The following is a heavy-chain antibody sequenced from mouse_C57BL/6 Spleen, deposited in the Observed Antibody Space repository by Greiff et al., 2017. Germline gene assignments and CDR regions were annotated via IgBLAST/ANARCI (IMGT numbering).Heavy chain of an antibody. J-gene: IGHJ4*01. D-gene: IGHD2-3*01. V-gene: IGHV1-64*01. CDR2: IHPNSGST. CDR1: GYTFTSYW. Sequence: QVQLQQPGAELVKPGASVKLSCKASGYTFTSYWMHWVKQRPGQGLEWIGMIHPNSGSTNYNEKFKSKATLTVDKSSSTAYMQLSSLTSEDSAVYYCARSYDGYYGLYYAMDYWGQGASVTVSS. CDR3: ARSYDGYYGLYYAMDY.